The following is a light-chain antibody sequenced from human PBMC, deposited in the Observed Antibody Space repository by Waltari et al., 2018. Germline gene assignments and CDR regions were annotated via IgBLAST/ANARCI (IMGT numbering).Light chain of an antibody. Sequence: DIVMTQSPATLSVSPGETATLSCRASQSVNNNLAWYQQQPGQAPRLLIYAASTRATGIPDRFVASGSGTEFTLTITSLQSEDIAVYYCQQYDDWPRTFGQGTKVEV. V-gene: IGKV3-15*01. CDR3: QQYDDWPRT. J-gene: IGKJ1*01. CDR2: AAS. CDR1: QSVNNN.